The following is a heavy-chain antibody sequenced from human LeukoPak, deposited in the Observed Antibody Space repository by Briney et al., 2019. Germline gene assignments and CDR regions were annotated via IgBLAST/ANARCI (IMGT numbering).Heavy chain of an antibody. CDR3: ARGRRITMIVVVIYNWFDP. J-gene: IGHJ5*02. Sequence: PSETLSLTCAVYGGCFSGYYWSWIRQPPGKGLEWIGEINHSGSTNYNPSLKSRVTISVDTSKNQFSLKLSSVTAADTAVYYCARGRRITMIVVVIYNWFDPWGQGTLVTVSS. V-gene: IGHV4-34*01. D-gene: IGHD3-22*01. CDR2: INHSGST. CDR1: GGCFSGYY.